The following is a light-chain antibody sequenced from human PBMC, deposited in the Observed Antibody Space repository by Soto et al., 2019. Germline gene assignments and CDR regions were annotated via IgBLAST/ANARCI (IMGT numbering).Light chain of an antibody. Sequence: DIPMTQSPSSLSASAGDRVTITCRASQSISSSLNWYQQKSGKAPKPLIYAASSLQRGVPSRFSGSGSGTDFTLTISGLQSDDFATYYCQQSDSTPPTFGQGTKVEI. CDR2: AAS. CDR1: QSISSS. V-gene: IGKV1-39*01. CDR3: QQSDSTPPT. J-gene: IGKJ1*01.